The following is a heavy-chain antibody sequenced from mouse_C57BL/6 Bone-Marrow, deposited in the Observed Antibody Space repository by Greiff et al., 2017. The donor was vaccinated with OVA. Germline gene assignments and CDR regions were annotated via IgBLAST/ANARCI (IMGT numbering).Heavy chain of an antibody. Sequence: QVQLQQPGAELVKPGASVKLSCKASGYTFTSYWMHWVKQRPGQGLEWIGMIHPNSGSTNYNEKFKSKATLTVDKSSSTAYMQLSSLTSENSAVYYCAWGRYYYAMDYWGQGTSVTVSS. CDR3: AWGRYYYAMDY. V-gene: IGHV1-64*01. J-gene: IGHJ4*01. CDR2: IHPNSGST. CDR1: GYTFTSYW.